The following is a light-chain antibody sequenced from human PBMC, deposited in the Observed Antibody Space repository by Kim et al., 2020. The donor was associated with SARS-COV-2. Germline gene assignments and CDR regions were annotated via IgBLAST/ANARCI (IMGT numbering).Light chain of an antibody. CDR2: SNN. CDR3: ATWDDSLDGVI. CDR1: SSNIGSNA. Sequence: GQRVHISCSGSSSNIGSNAVNWYLQLPGTAPKLLIYSNNQRPSGVPDRFSGSKSGTSASLAISGLQSEDEADYYCATWDDSLDGVIFGGGTQLTVL. V-gene: IGLV1-44*01. J-gene: IGLJ2*01.